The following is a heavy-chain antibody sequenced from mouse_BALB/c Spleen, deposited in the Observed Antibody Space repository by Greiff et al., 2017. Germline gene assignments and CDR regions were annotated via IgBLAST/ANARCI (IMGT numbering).Heavy chain of an antibody. CDR3: ARHALYFDV. Sequence: EVKLVESGGDLVKPGGSLKLSCAASGFTFSSYGMSWVRQTPDKRLEWVATISSGGSYTYYPDSVKGRFTISRDNAKNTLYLQMSSLKSEDTAMYYCARHALYFDVWGAGTTVTVSS. CDR2: ISSGGSYT. CDR1: GFTFSSYG. J-gene: IGHJ1*01. V-gene: IGHV5-6*01.